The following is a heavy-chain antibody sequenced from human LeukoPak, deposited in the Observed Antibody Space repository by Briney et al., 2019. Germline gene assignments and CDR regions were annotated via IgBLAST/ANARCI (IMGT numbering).Heavy chain of an antibody. V-gene: IGHV1-46*01. CDR1: GYTFTSYY. J-gene: IGHJ3*02. Sequence: ASVKVSCKASGYTFTSYYMHWVRQAPGQGLEWMGIINPSGGSTSYAQKFQGRVTMTRDMSTSTVYMELSSLRSEDTAVYYCARDPPRGEDYYDSSGYSDAFDIWGQGTIVTVSS. D-gene: IGHD3-22*01. CDR3: ARDPPRGEDYYDSSGYSDAFDI. CDR2: INPSGGST.